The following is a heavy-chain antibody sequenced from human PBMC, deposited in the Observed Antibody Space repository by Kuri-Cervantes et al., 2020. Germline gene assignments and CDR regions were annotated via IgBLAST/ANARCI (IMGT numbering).Heavy chain of an antibody. Sequence: LSLTCAASGFTFSSYGMHWVRQAPGKGLEWVAVISYDGSNKYYADSVKGRFTISRDNSKNTLYLQMNSLRAEDTAVYYCAREAGRTYSLDYWGQGTLVTVSS. CDR3: AREAGRTYSLDY. V-gene: IGHV3-30*03. CDR1: GFTFSSYG. J-gene: IGHJ4*02. CDR2: ISYDGSNK. D-gene: IGHD1-1*01.